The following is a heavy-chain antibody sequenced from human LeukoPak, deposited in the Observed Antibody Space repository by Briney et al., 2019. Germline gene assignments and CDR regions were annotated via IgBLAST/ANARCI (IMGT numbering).Heavy chain of an antibody. V-gene: IGHV3-30*01. CDR2: ISYDGSNK. D-gene: IGHD1-20*01. CDR1: GFTFSSYA. Sequence: GRSLRLSCAASGFTFSSYAMHWVRQAPGKGLEWVAVISYDGSNKYYADSVKGRFTISRDNSKNTLYLQMNSLRAEDTAVYYCARDSGQYNWNPNYAPHWGQGTLVTVSS. CDR3: ARDSGQYNWNPNYAPH. J-gene: IGHJ4*02.